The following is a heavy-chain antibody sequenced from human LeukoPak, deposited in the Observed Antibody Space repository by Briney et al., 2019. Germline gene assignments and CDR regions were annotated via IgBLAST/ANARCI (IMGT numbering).Heavy chain of an antibody. D-gene: IGHD2-2*01. J-gene: IGHJ5*02. V-gene: IGHV1-69*05. Sequence: ASVKVSCKASGGTFSSYAISWVRQAPGQGLEWMGGIIPIFGTANYAQKFQGRVTITTDESTSTAYMELSSLRSEDTAVYYCARSYCSSTSCYEGWFDPWSQGTLVTVSS. CDR1: GGTFSSYA. CDR2: IIPIFGTA. CDR3: ARSYCSSTSCYEGWFDP.